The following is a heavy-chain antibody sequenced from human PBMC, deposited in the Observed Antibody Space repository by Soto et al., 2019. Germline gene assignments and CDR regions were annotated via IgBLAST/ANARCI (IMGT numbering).Heavy chain of an antibody. CDR2: ISHDGRIE. J-gene: IGHJ5*02. Sequence: GGSLRLSCAASGFTFSTFALHWVRQAPGEGLGWVALISHDGRIEKYADSVKGRFTISRDNSKNTLYMQMDSLRLEDTGVYYCARDGLPGDFRSGGYWFDPWGQGTQVTVSS. V-gene: IGHV3-30-3*01. CDR1: GFTFSTFA. D-gene: IGHD3-3*01. CDR3: ARDGLPGDFRSGGYWFDP.